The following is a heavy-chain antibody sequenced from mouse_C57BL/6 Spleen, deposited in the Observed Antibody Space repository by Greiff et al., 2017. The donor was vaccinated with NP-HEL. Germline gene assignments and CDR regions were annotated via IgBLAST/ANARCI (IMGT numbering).Heavy chain of an antibody. CDR1: GYTFTSYW. CDR2: INPSNGGT. V-gene: IGHV1-53*01. CDR3: ARDGHYYGSSPYAMDY. Sequence: QVQLQQPGTELVKPGASVKLSCKASGYTFTSYWMHWVKQRPGQGLEWIGNINPSNGGTNYNEKFKSKATLTVDKSSSTAYMQLSSLTSEDSAVYYCARDGHYYGSSPYAMDYWGQGTSVTVSS. D-gene: IGHD1-1*01. J-gene: IGHJ4*01.